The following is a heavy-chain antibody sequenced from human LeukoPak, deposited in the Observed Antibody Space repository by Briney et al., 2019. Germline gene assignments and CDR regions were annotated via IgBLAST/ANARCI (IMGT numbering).Heavy chain of an antibody. CDR1: GFTFSDYY. CDR2: ISSSGSTI. Sequence: GGSLRLSCAASGFTFSDYYMSWIRQAPGKGLEWVSYISSSGSTIYYADSVKGRFTISRDNAKNALYLQMNSLRAEDTAVYYCARVLSGSYSYYFDYWGQGTLVTVSS. V-gene: IGHV3-11*01. D-gene: IGHD3-10*01. J-gene: IGHJ4*02. CDR3: ARVLSGSYSYYFDY.